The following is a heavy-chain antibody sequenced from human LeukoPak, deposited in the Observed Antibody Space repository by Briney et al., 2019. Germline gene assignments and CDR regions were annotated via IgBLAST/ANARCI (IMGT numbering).Heavy chain of an antibody. CDR1: GGTFSSYA. V-gene: IGHV1-69*05. Sequence: SVKVSCKASGGTFSSYAISWVRQAPGQGLECMGGIIPILGTANYAQKFRGRVTITTDESTSTAYMELSSVRSEDTAVYYCATSPLYYDTTLYYFDYWGQGTLVTVSS. CDR2: IIPILGTA. J-gene: IGHJ4*02. D-gene: IGHD3-22*01. CDR3: ATSPLYYDTTLYYFDY.